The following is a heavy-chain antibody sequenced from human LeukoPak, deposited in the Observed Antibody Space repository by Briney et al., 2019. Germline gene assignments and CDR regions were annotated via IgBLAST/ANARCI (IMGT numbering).Heavy chain of an antibody. D-gene: IGHD6-13*01. CDR2: TYYRSTWYN. J-gene: IGHJ3*02. Sequence: SQTLSLTCAISGDSVSSNSAAWNWIRQSPSRGLEWLGRTYYRSTWYNDYAVSVKSRITINPDTSKNQFSLQLNSVTPEDTAVYYCARDVAQHARIAEVAMNAFDIWGQGTMVTVSS. CDR3: ARDVAQHARIAEVAMNAFDI. CDR1: GDSVSSNSAA. V-gene: IGHV6-1*01.